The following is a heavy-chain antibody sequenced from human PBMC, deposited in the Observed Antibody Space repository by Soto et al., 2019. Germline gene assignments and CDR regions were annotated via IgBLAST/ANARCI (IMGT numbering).Heavy chain of an antibody. CDR3: AGNSARPQLGWFDP. CDR2: IYYSGST. CDR1: GGSIRSSSDY. V-gene: IGHV4-39*01. Sequence: SLTCTVSGGSIRSSSDYWGWIRQPPGKVLEWIGTIYYSGSTYYNPSLKSRVTISVDRSKNQLSLKLSSVTAADTAVYYCAGNSARPQLGWFDPWGQGIPVTVS. J-gene: IGHJ5*02. D-gene: IGHD2-2*01.